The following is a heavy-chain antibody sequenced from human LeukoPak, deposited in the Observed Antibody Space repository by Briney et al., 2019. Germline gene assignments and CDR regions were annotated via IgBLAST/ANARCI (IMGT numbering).Heavy chain of an antibody. Sequence: GGSLRLSCAASGFTFSSYAMSWVRQAPGKELEWVSAISGSGGSTYYADSVKGRFTISRDNSKNTLYLQMNSLRAEDTAVYYCAKTSKGEYQLAHWYSDLWGRGTLVTVSS. D-gene: IGHD2-2*01. J-gene: IGHJ2*01. CDR1: GFTFSSYA. CDR2: ISGSGGST. CDR3: AKTSKGEYQLAHWYSDL. V-gene: IGHV3-23*01.